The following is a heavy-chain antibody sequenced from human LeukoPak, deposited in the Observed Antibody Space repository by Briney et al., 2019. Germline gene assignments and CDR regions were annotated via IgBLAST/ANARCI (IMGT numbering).Heavy chain of an antibody. J-gene: IGHJ4*02. CDR2: INHSGST. D-gene: IGHD3-22*01. Sequence: SETLSLTFAVYGGSFSGYYWSWIRQPPGKGLEWIGEINHSGSTNYNPSLKSRVTISVDTSKNQFSLKLSSVTAADTAVYYCAKGASDDSWDYWGQGTLVTVSS. CDR3: AKGASDDSWDY. V-gene: IGHV4-34*01. CDR1: GGSFSGYY.